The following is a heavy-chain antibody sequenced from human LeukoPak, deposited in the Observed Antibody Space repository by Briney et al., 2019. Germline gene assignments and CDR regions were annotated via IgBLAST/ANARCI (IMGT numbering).Heavy chain of an antibody. CDR3: ARAYSSSWYFNWFDP. Sequence: SETLSLTCTVSGGSISHYYWSWIRQPPGKGLEWIGNIYPSGTTYYNPSLKTRVTISVDTSKNQFSLKLSSVTAADTAVYFCARAYSSSWYFNWFDPWGQGTLVTVSS. J-gene: IGHJ5*02. V-gene: IGHV4-4*08. CDR1: GGSISHYY. CDR2: IYPSGTT. D-gene: IGHD6-13*01.